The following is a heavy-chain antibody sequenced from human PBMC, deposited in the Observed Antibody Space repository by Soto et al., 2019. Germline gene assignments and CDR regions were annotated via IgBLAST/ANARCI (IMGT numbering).Heavy chain of an antibody. CDR3: ARTPDI. CDR1: GGSISSGGYS. J-gene: IGHJ3*02. CDR2: IYHSGST. Sequence: SETLSRTCAVSGGSISSGGYSWSWIRQSPGKCLEWIGYIYHSGSTYYNPSLKSRVTISVDRSKNQFSLKLSSVTAADTAVYYCARTPDIWGQGTMVT. V-gene: IGHV4-30-2*06.